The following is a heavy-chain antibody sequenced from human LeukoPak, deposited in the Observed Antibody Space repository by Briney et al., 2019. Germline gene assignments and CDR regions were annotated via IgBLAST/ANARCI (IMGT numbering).Heavy chain of an antibody. Sequence: ASVTVSCKASGYTFTVYYMHWVRQAPGQGLEWMGWINPNSGATTSAQKFQGRVTMTRDTSISTAYMELSRLGSDDTAVYYCARDGAGGDYESSDYYAYYFDYWGQGTLVTVSS. CDR3: ARDGAGGDYESSDYYAYYFDY. J-gene: IGHJ4*02. V-gene: IGHV1-2*02. CDR1: GYTFTVYY. CDR2: INPNSGAT. D-gene: IGHD3-22*01.